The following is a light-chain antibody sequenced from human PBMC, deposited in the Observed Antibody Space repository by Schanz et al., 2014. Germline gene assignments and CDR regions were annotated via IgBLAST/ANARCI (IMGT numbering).Light chain of an antibody. CDR2: DVS. CDR1: SSDVGGYNF. V-gene: IGLV2-14*03. Sequence: QSALTQPASVSGSPGQSITISCTGTSSDVGGYNFVSWYQQHPGKAPKVIIYDVSNRPSGVSNRFSGSKSANTASLTISGLQAEDEADYYCTSYAGSNNFGVFGTGTKLTVL. J-gene: IGLJ1*01. CDR3: TSYAGSNNFGV.